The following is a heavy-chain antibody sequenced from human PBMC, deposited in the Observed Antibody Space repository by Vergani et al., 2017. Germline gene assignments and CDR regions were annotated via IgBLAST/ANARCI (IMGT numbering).Heavy chain of an antibody. CDR3: ARGEGSIRTVTTPRNYYGMDV. J-gene: IGHJ6*02. V-gene: IGHV4-59*01. CDR2: IYYPGTN. CDR1: RRSISSYY. Sequence: QVQLQESGPGLVKPSETLSLTCTVSRRSISSYYWRWIRQPPGKGLEWIGYIYYPGTNNHNPSLKSRVTISVDTSKNQFSLKLSTVTAADTAVYYCARGEGSIRTVTTPRNYYGMDVWGQGTTVTVSS. D-gene: IGHD4-17*01.